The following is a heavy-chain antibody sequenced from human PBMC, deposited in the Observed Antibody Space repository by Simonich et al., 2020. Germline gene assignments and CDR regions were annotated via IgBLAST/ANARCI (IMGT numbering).Heavy chain of an antibody. CDR2: INHSDST. V-gene: IGHV4-34*01. Sequence: QVQLQQWGAGLLKPSETLSLTCAVYGGSFSGYYWSWIRQPPGKGLELIGEINHSDSTTYNPSLKSRVTISVDTAKNQFSLKLSSVTAADTAVYYCARGLRVAAAGTAFQHWGQGTLVTVSS. CDR3: ARGLRVAAAGTAFQH. CDR1: GGSFSGYY. J-gene: IGHJ1*01. D-gene: IGHD6-13*01.